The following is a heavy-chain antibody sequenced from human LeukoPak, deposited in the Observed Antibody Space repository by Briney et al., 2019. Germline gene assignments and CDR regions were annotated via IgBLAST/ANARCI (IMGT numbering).Heavy chain of an antibody. CDR1: GSRFTSYW. CDR3: ARPRIAAAGNVYYMDV. Sequence: GASLKISCKGSGSRFTSYWIGWVRQMPGKGLEWMGIIYLGDSDTRYSPSFQGQVTISADKSISTAYLQWSSLKASDTAMYYCARPRIAAAGNVYYMDVWGKGTTVTVSS. CDR2: IYLGDSDT. D-gene: IGHD6-13*01. V-gene: IGHV5-51*01. J-gene: IGHJ6*03.